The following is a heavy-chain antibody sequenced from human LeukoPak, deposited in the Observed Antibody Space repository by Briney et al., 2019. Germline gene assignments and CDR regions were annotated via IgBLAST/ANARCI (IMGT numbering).Heavy chain of an antibody. V-gene: IGHV1-8*01. Sequence: ASVKVSCKASGYTFTSYDINWVRQAPGQGLEWMGWMNPNSGNTGYAQKFQGRVTMTRNTSISTAYMELSSLRSEDTAVYYCAREGTQSDAFDIWGQGTMVTVSS. CDR2: MNPNSGNT. D-gene: IGHD3-10*01. J-gene: IGHJ3*02. CDR3: AREGTQSDAFDI. CDR1: GYTFTSYD.